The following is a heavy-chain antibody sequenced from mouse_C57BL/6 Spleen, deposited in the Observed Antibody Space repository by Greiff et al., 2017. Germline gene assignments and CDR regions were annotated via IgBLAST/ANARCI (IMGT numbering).Heavy chain of an antibody. CDR2: IRSKSNNYAT. J-gene: IGHJ4*01. CDR1: GFSFNTYA. CDR3: VRQGDGYYLLYYAMDY. D-gene: IGHD2-3*01. V-gene: IGHV10-1*01. Sequence: EVMLVESGGGLVQPKGSLKLSCAASGFSFNTYAMNWVRQAPGKGLEWVARIRSKSNNYATYYADSVKDRFTISRDDSESMLYLQMNNLKTEDTAMYYFVRQGDGYYLLYYAMDYWGQGTSVTVSS.